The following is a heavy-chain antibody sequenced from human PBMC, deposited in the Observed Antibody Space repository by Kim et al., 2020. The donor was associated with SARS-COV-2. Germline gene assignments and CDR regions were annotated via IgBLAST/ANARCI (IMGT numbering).Heavy chain of an antibody. J-gene: IGHJ1*01. V-gene: IGHV4-34*01. CDR1: GGSFSGYY. D-gene: IGHD2-2*02. CDR2: INHSGST. CDR3: ARGGGDCSSTSCYTGEN. Sequence: SETLSLTCAVYGGSFSGYYWSWIRQPPGKGLEWIGEINHSGSTNYNPSLKSRVTISVDTSKNQFSLKLSSVTAADTAVYYCARGGGDCSSTSCYTGENWG.